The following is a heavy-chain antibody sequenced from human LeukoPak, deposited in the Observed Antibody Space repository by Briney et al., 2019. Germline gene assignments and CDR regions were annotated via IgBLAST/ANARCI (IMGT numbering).Heavy chain of an antibody. D-gene: IGHD2-2*01. J-gene: IGHJ4*02. V-gene: IGHV1-2*02. CDR2: INPNSGGT. Sequence: GASVKVYCKASGYTFTGYYMHWVRQAPGQGLEWMGWINPNSGGTNYAQKFQGRVTMTRDTSISTAYMELSRLRSDDTAVYYCARVYCSSTSCYYTLFDYWGQGTLVTVSS. CDR1: GYTFTGYY. CDR3: ARVYCSSTSCYYTLFDY.